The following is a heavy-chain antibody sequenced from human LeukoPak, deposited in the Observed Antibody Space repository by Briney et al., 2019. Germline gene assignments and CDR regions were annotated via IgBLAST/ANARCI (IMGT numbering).Heavy chain of an antibody. CDR2: INHSGST. V-gene: IGHV4-34*01. CDR1: GGSFSGYY. CDR3: ARGPSGNFDY. Sequence: PSETLSLTCAVYGGSFSGYYWSWIRQPPGKGLGWIGEINHSGSTNYNPSLKSRVTISVDTSKNQFSLKLSSVTAADTAVYYCARGPSGNFDYWGQGTLVTVSS. J-gene: IGHJ4*02.